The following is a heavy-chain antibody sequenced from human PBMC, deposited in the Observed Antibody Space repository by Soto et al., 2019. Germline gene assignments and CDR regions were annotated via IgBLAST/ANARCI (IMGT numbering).Heavy chain of an antibody. J-gene: IGHJ3*02. V-gene: IGHV3-23*01. D-gene: IGHD2-2*01. CDR2: ISGSGGST. CDR1: GCTFSSYA. CDR3: AKDLFLCSSTSCYVVGAFDI. Sequence: EVQLLESGGGLVQPGGSLRLSCAASGCTFSSYAMSWVRQAPGKGLERVSAISGSGGSTYYADSVKGRFTISRDNSKNTLYLQMNSLRAEDTAVYYCAKDLFLCSSTSCYVVGAFDIWGQGTMVTVSS.